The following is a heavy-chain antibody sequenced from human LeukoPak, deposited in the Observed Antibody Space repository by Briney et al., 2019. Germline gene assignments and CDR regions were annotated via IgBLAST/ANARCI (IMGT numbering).Heavy chain of an antibody. CDR3: AYSANILPDY. CDR1: GFTFSNSS. Sequence: GGSLRLSCAASGFTFSNSSMTWVRQAPGKGLEWVSSISRSSTYIYYADLVKGGFTISRDNAKNSLYLQMGSLRAGDTAIYYCAYSANILPDYWGQGTLVTVSS. V-gene: IGHV3-21*01. D-gene: IGHD4-11*01. CDR2: ISRSSTYI. J-gene: IGHJ4*02.